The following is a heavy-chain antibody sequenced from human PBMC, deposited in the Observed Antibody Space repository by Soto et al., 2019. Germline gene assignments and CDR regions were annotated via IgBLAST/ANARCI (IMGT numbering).Heavy chain of an antibody. J-gene: IGHJ6*02. CDR3: ARSPPIGDFSGYVYGMDV. CDR1: VFTVSDYY. CDR2: ISSSDSTI. Sequence: ALRPSCSDSVFTVSDYYMSWSRQAPGQGLEWVSYISSSDSTIYYADSVKGRFTISRDNAKNSLYLQMNSLRAEDTAVYYCARSPPIGDFSGYVYGMDVWGQGTTVPVSS. D-gene: IGHD6-25*01. V-gene: IGHV3-11*01.